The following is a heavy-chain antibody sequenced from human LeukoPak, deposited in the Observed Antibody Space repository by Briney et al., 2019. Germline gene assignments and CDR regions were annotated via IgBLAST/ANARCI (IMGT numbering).Heavy chain of an antibody. D-gene: IGHD1-26*01. CDR1: GYTFTGYY. V-gene: IGHV1-2*06. CDR2: INPNSGGT. J-gene: IGHJ3*02. Sequence: APVKVSCKASGYTFTGYYMHWVRQAPGQGLEWMGRINPNSGGTNYAQKFQGRVTMTRDTSISTAYMELSRLRSDDTAVYYCARSGSYYTAFDIWGQGTMVTVSS. CDR3: ARSGSYYTAFDI.